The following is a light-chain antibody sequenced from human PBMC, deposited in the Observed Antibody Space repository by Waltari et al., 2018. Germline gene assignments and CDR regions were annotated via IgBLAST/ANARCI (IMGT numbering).Light chain of an antibody. CDR1: QSVSDS. V-gene: IGKV3-11*01. J-gene: IGKJ3*01. Sequence: EIVLTQSPATLSLSPGERATLSCRASQSVSDSLDWFQHKPGQAPRLLVYDASNRATGVPARFSGSGSGTHFTLTISSLEPADFAVYYCQHRSGPFGPGTKVDFK. CDR3: QHRSGP. CDR2: DAS.